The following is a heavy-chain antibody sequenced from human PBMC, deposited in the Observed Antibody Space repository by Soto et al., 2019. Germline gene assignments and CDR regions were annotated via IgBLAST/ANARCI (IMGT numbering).Heavy chain of an antibody. V-gene: IGHV1-69*01. D-gene: IGHD6-13*01. CDR1: RGTFSSYA. CDR3: ARGYSSTGYPGWYFDL. Sequence: QVQLVQSGAEVKKPGSSVKVSCKASRGTFSSYAISWVRQAPGQGLEWMGGIIPIFGTANYAQKFQGRVTITADESTSTAYMELSILRSEHTAVYYCARGYSSTGYPGWYFDLWGRGTLVTVSS. CDR2: IIPIFGTA. J-gene: IGHJ2*01.